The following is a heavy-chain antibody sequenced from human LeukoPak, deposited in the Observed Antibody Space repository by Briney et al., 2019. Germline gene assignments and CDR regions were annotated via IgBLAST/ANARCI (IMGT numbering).Heavy chain of an antibody. CDR2: ISYDGSNE. CDR3: ARSVGSGSYYAEFDY. D-gene: IGHD1-26*01. V-gene: IGHV3-30*03. CDR1: GFTFSRYG. Sequence: GGSLRLSCAASGFTFSRYGMHWVRQAPGKGLEWVAVISYDGSNEYYADSVKGRFSISRDNSKNTLYLQMNSLRAEDTAVYYCARSVGSGSYYAEFDYWGQGTLVTVSS. J-gene: IGHJ4*02.